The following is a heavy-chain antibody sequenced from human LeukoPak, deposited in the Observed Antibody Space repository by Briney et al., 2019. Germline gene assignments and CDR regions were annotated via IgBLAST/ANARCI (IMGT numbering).Heavy chain of an antibody. V-gene: IGHV4-34*01. J-gene: IGHJ4*02. CDR2: INHSGST. Sequence: PSETLSLTSAVYGGSFSGYYWSWIRQPPGKGLEWIGEINHSGSTNYNPSLKSRVTISVDTSKNQFSLKLSSVTAADTAVYYCVRSDGYLLDYWGQGTLVTVSS. D-gene: IGHD5-24*01. CDR1: GGSFSGYY. CDR3: VRSDGYLLDY.